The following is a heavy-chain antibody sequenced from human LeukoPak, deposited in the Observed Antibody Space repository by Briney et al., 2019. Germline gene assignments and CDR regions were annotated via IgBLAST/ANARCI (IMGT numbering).Heavy chain of an antibody. CDR1: GLTFSAAW. V-gene: IGHV3-53*01. J-gene: IGHJ6*02. Sequence: GGSLRLPCAASGLTFSAAWMNWVRQAPGKGLEWVSVIYSGGSTYYADSVKGRFTISRDNSKNTLYLQMNSLRAEDTAVYYCARDLRYFDWLSNRYYYGMDVWGQGTTVTVSS. CDR3: ARDLRYFDWLSNRYYYGMDV. CDR2: IYSGGST. D-gene: IGHD3-9*01.